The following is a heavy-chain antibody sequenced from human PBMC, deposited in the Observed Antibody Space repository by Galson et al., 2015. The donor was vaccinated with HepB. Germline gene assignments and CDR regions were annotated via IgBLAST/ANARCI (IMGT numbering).Heavy chain of an antibody. CDR3: ARDTGGTYHVDH. Sequence: QSGAEVKKPASSVKVSCKTSGYTFNRYGISWVRQAPGHGLEWMGWISAYNEDTNSAQKLQGRVTMTIDRSTSTAYMELRSLTYDDTAVYYCARDTGGTYHVDHWGQGTLVIVSS. V-gene: IGHV1-18*01. D-gene: IGHD1-26*01. CDR1: GYTFNRYG. J-gene: IGHJ4*02. CDR2: ISAYNEDT.